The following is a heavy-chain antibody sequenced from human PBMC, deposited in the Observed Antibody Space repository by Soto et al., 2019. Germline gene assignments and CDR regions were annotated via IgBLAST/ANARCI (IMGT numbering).Heavy chain of an antibody. CDR3: ARRRDYYGSGSYYSVLVDYYGMDV. CDR1: GYIFTSYG. CDR2: ISAYNGNT. Sequence: ASVKVSCKASGYIFTSYGISWVRQAPGQGLEWMGWISAYNGNTNYAQKLQGRVTMTTDTSTSTAYMELRSLRSDDTAVYYCARRRDYYGSGSYYSVLVDYYGMDVWGQGTTVTVSS. V-gene: IGHV1-18*01. D-gene: IGHD3-10*01. J-gene: IGHJ6*02.